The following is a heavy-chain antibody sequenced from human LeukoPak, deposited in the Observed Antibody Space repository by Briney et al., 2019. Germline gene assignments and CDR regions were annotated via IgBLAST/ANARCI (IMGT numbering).Heavy chain of an antibody. V-gene: IGHV4-59*01. CDR1: GASIRSDY. CDR3: ARGFWSHPLVFDI. J-gene: IGHJ3*02. D-gene: IGHD1-1*01. Sequence: SETLSLACTVSGASIRSDYWSWIRQPPGKGLEWIGYFYYSGNSDYNPSLKSRVTISVDTSTNHFSLRLSSVTAADTAVYYCARGFWSHPLVFDIWGQGTMVTVSS. CDR2: FYYSGNS.